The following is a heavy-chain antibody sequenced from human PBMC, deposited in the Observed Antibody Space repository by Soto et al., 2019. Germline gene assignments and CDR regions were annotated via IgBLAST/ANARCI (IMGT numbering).Heavy chain of an antibody. V-gene: IGHV3-30*18. D-gene: IGHD6-19*01. CDR2: ISYDGSNK. CDR1: GFTFSSYG. Sequence: ESGGGVVQPGRSLRLSCAASGFTFSSYGMHWVRQAPGKGLEWVAVISYDGSNKYYVDSVKGRFTISRDNSKNTLYLQMNSLRPEDTAVYYCAKEEGRAVLTGGAFDIWGRGTMVTVSS. CDR3: AKEEGRAVLTGGAFDI. J-gene: IGHJ3*02.